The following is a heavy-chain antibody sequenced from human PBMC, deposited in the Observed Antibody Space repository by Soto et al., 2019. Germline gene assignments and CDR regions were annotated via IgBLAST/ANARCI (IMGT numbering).Heavy chain of an antibody. CDR1: GFTFSGSA. Sequence: GGSLRLSCAVSGFTFSGSAMHWVRQASGKGLECVGRIRSKANSYATAYAASVKGRFTISRDDSKNTAYLQMNSLKTEDTAVYYCTRRDVSSGYAFDIWGQGTMVTVSS. CDR3: TRRDVSSGYAFDI. CDR2: IRSKANSYAT. D-gene: IGHD6-19*01. V-gene: IGHV3-73*01. J-gene: IGHJ3*02.